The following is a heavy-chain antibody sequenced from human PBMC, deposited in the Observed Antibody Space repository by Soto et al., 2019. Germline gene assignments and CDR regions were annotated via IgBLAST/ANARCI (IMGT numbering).Heavy chain of an antibody. CDR2: ISCASTFV. V-gene: IGHV3-21*01. CDR1: GFTFSRYS. CDR3: AIAGVGGDNGDDAFDI. J-gene: IGHJ3*02. Sequence: EVQVVESGGGLVKPGGSLRLSCATSGFTFSRYSINWVRQAPGKGLEWVSCISCASTFVFYAESVKGRFTISRDNAKNSVYLHMNSLRVEDTALDFCAIAGVGGDNGDDAFDIWCQVTFGTVSS. D-gene: IGHD2-21*02.